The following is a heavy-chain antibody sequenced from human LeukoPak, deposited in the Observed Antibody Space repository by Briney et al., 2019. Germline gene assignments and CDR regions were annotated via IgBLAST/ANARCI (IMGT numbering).Heavy chain of an antibody. V-gene: IGHV4-59*01. CDR2: IYYSGST. Sequence: PSETLSLTCTVSGGSISSYYWSWIRQPPGKGLEWIGYIYYSGSTNYNPSLKSRVTISVDTSKNQFSLNLSSVTAADTAVYYCGRATALGVDAFDIWGQGTMVTASS. CDR1: GGSISSYY. J-gene: IGHJ3*02. CDR3: GRATALGVDAFDI. D-gene: IGHD3-10*01.